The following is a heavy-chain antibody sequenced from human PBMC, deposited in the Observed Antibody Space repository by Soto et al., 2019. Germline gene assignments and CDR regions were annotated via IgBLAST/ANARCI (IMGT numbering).Heavy chain of an antibody. CDR2: INPTGGST. J-gene: IGHJ4*02. CDR1: GYTFTHYY. CDR3: ATSVNSAMDFDY. Sequence: QVQLVQSGAEVKKPGASVKVSCKASGYTFTHYYMHWVRQAPGQGLEWMGIINPTGGSTTYAQTFRAGLTMTRDKSTRNVYMELSSLISEYSAVYYCATSVNSAMDFDYWGQGTLITVSS. V-gene: IGHV1-46*03. D-gene: IGHD5-18*01.